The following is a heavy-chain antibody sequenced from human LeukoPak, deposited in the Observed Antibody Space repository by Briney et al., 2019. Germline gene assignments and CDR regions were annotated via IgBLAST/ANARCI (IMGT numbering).Heavy chain of an antibody. Sequence: PSETLSLTCAVYGGSFSGYYWSWLRQPPGKGLEWIGEINHSGSTNYNPSLKSRVTISVDTSKNQFSLKLSSVTAADTAVYYCARGSRYCSSTSCYLDYWGQGTLVTVSS. D-gene: IGHD2-2*01. V-gene: IGHV4-34*01. CDR3: ARGSRYCSSTSCYLDY. J-gene: IGHJ4*02. CDR2: INHSGST. CDR1: GGSFSGYY.